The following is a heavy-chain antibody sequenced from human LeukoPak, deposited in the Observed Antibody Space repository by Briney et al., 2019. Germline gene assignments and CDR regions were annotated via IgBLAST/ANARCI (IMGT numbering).Heavy chain of an antibody. CDR3: ARDNNAVTTSTAFDY. CDR1: GFTFSSYW. CDR2: IKQDGSEK. V-gene: IGHV3-7*01. Sequence: GGSLRLSCAASGFTFSSYWMGWVRQAPGKGLEWVANIKQDGSEKFYVDFGKGRFTISRDNAKNSLYLQTNSLRAEGTAVYYCARDNNAVTTSTAFDYWGQGTLVTVSS. D-gene: IGHD4-17*01. J-gene: IGHJ4*02.